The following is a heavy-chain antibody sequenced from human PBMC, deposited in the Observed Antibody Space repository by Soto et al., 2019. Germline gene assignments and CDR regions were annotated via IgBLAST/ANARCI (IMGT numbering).Heavy chain of an antibody. J-gene: IGHJ4*02. CDR1: GFTFSSYA. CDR3: AKVHLYYYDSSGYLLDY. CDR2: ISGSGGST. V-gene: IGHV3-23*01. Sequence: EVQLLESGGGLVQPGGSLRLSCAASGFTFSSYAMSWVRQAPGKGLEWVSAISGSGGSTYYADSVKGRFTISRDNSKNTLYLQMNSLRAEDTAVYYCAKVHLYYYDSSGYLLDYWGQGTLVTVSS. D-gene: IGHD3-22*01.